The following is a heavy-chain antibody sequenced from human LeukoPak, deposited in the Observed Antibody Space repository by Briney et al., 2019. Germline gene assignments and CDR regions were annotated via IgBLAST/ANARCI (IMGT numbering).Heavy chain of an antibody. CDR2: INPNSGAT. D-gene: IGHD2-2*02. CDR3: ARDSADIVVVPAAIHAPYYYYYMDV. Sequence: GASVKVSCKASGYTFTGYYMHWVRQAPGQGLEWMGWINPNSGATNYAQKFQGRVTMTRDTSISTAYMELIRLRSDDTAVYYCARDSADIVVVPAAIHAPYYYYYMDVCGKGTTVTVSS. CDR1: GYTFTGYY. V-gene: IGHV1-2*02. J-gene: IGHJ6*03.